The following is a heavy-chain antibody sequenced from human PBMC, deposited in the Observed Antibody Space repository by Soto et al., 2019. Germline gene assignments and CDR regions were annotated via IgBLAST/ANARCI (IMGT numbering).Heavy chain of an antibody. CDR2: IPFDGSKK. CDR1: GFPSSTNG. V-gene: IGHV3-30*03. CDR3: AMDLYGGSSRFDY. Sequence: QVQLVESGGGVAKPGSSLRLPWVAPGFPSSTNGIHGVPQAPGMGLGWVAFIPFDGSKKSYADSVKGRFTISRDNSKNTLYLQMNSLRAEDTAVYYCAMDLYGGSSRFDYWGQGTLVTVSS. J-gene: IGHJ4*02. D-gene: IGHD2-15*01.